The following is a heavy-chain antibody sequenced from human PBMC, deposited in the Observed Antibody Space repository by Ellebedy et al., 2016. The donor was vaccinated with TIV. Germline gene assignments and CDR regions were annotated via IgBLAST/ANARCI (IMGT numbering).Heavy chain of an antibody. CDR1: GFTVSSYY. J-gene: IGHJ5*02. V-gene: IGHV3-66*01. Sequence: GESLKISCAASGFTVSSYYMSWVRQAPGKGLEWVSIIYSGGSTYYADSVKGRFTISRDNSKNTLFLQMNSLTAEDTAVDYCAKDDDLSLTIRFDTWGQGTQVTVSS. D-gene: IGHD2/OR15-2a*01. CDR3: AKDDDLSLTIRFDT. CDR2: IYSGGST.